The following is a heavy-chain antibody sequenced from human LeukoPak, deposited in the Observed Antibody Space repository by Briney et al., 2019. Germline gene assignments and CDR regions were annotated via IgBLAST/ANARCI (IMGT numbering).Heavy chain of an antibody. CDR3: ARVNYDSSGYPSYFDY. CDR1: GGSISSGGYY. D-gene: IGHD3-22*01. J-gene: IGHJ4*02. CDR2: IYYSGST. V-gene: IGHV4-31*03. Sequence: SETLSLTCTVSGGSISSGGYYWSWIRQHPGKGLEWIGYIYYSGSTYYNPSLKSRVTISVDTSKNQFSLKLSSVTAADTAVYYCARVNYDSSGYPSYFDYWGQGNLVTVSS.